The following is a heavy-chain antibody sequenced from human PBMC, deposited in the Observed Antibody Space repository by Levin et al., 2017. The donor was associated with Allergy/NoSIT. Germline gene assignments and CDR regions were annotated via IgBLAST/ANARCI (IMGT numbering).Heavy chain of an antibody. J-gene: IGHJ4*02. D-gene: IGHD4-17*01. CDR1: GFTFSSYE. CDR2: ISSTSSTI. Sequence: GGSLRLSCAASGFTFSSYEMNWVRQAPGKGLEWVSFISSTSSTIYYADSVKGRFTISRDNAKKSLYLQMNSLRAEDTAVYYCARENGAWIDYWGQGTLVNVSS. CDR3: ARENGAWIDY. V-gene: IGHV3-48*03.